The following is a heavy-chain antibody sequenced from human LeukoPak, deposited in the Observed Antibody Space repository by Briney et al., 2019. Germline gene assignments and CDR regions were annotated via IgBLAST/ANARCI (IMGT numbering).Heavy chain of an antibody. D-gene: IGHD3-16*01. Sequence: GGSLRLSCGASGFTFSSYAMSWVRQAPGKGLEWVSAISGSGGSTYYADSVKGRFTISRDNTKNTLYLQMNSLRAEDTAIYYCAKDLWGDYDFDYWGQGTLVTVSS. V-gene: IGHV3-23*01. CDR1: GFTFSSYA. CDR3: AKDLWGDYDFDY. CDR2: ISGSGGST. J-gene: IGHJ4*02.